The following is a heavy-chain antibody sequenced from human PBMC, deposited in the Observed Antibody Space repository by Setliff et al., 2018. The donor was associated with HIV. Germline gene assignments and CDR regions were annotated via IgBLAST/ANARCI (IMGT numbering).Heavy chain of an antibody. D-gene: IGHD3-3*01. V-gene: IGHV1-3*04. Sequence: ASVKVSCKASGYTFTNFAMYWVSQAPGQRPEWMGWIDTINGNTKYSQKFQGRVTMTTDTSTSTAYMELRSLRSDDTAVYYCARCYNFWSGYDGGWFDPWGQGTLVTVS. CDR3: ARCYNFWSGYDGGWFDP. CDR2: IDTINGNT. CDR1: GYTFTNFA. J-gene: IGHJ5*02.